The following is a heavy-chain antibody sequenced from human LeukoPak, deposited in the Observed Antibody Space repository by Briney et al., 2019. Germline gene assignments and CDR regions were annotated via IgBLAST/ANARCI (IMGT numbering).Heavy chain of an antibody. J-gene: IGHJ5*02. CDR2: ISSSSSTI. D-gene: IGHD6-13*01. CDR1: GFPFSSYA. V-gene: IGHV3-48*01. CDR3: ARVLAAAGTWRWFDP. Sequence: GGSLRLSCAASGFPFSSYAMSWVRQAPGKGLEWVSYISSSSSTIYYADSVKGRFTISRDNAKNSLYLQMNSLRAEDTAVYYCARVLAAAGTWRWFDPWGQGTLVTVSS.